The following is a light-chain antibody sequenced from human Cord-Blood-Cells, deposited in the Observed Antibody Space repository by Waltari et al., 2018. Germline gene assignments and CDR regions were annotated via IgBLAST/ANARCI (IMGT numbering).Light chain of an antibody. CDR2: QDS. J-gene: IGLJ2*01. Sequence: SYELTQPPSASVSPGQTASTTCSGDKLGDKYACWYQQEPDQSPVLVIYQDSKRPSGIPGRFAGSNSGNTATLTIGGTQAMDEADYYCQAWGSSTVVFGGGTKLTVL. CDR1: KLGDKY. V-gene: IGLV3-1*01. CDR3: QAWGSSTVV.